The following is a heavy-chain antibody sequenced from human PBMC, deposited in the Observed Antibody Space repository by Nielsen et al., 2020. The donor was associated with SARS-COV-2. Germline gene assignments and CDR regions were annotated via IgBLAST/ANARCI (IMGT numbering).Heavy chain of an antibody. V-gene: IGHV3-64*01. J-gene: IGHJ6*02. D-gene: IGHD6-13*01. Sequence: GGSLRLSCAASGVTFSSYAMNWVRQAPGKGLECVAAISSNGGSTYYANSVKGRFTISRDNSKNTLYLQMGSLRAENMAVYYCARAAYIAAAGTVHYYGMDVWGQGTTVTVSS. CDR2: ISSNGGST. CDR1: GVTFSSYA. CDR3: ARAAYIAAAGTVHYYGMDV.